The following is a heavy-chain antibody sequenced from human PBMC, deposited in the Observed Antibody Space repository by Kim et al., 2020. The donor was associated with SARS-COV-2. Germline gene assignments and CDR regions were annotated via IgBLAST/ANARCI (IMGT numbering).Heavy chain of an antibody. D-gene: IGHD3-22*01. CDR2: VDHSGTT. CDR1: GASISSSSC. Sequence: SETLSLTCVVSGASISSSSCWSWVRQPPGKGLEWIGEVDHSGTTSYNVSLKSRVTISVDKSKHQFSLVLNSVSAADTAVYYCARGVSSAWTLRAWFDPWGQGTLVTVSP. CDR3: ARGVSSAWTLRAWFDP. V-gene: IGHV4-4*02. J-gene: IGHJ5*02.